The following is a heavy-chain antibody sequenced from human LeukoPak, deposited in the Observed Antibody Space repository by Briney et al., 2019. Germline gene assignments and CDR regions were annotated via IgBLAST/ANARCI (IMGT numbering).Heavy chain of an antibody. CDR1: GGSISGYY. J-gene: IGHJ2*01. V-gene: IGHV4-59*01. CDR2: IYYSGST. D-gene: IGHD2-21*02. Sequence: SETLSLTCTVSGGSISGYYWTWIRQPPGKGLEWIGYIYYSGSTNYNPSLKSRVTISLDTSKNQFSLKLNSVTAADTAVYFCVRKFWGGDCYSGSYWYFDLGGRGTLVTVSS. CDR3: VRKFWGGDCYSGSYWYFDL.